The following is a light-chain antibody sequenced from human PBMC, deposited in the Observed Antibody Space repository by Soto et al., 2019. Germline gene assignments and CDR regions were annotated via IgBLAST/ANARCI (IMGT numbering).Light chain of an antibody. V-gene: IGLV2-8*01. CDR2: EVS. J-gene: IGLJ2*01. Sequence: QSALTQPPSASGSPGQSVTISCTGTSSDVGGYNYVSWYQQHPGKAPKLMIYEVSKRPSGVPDRFSGSKSGNTASLTVSGLQAEDEADYYCSSYGGSKNFARVFGGGTKLTVL. CDR3: SSYGGSKNFARV. CDR1: SSDVGGYNY.